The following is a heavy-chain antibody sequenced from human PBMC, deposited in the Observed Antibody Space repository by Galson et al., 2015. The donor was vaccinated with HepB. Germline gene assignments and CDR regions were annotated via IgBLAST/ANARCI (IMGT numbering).Heavy chain of an antibody. CDR3: ASSENDFWSGYPSAFDY. J-gene: IGHJ4*02. D-gene: IGHD3-3*01. CDR2: ISSSSYI. V-gene: IGHV3-21*01. CDR1: GFTFSSYS. Sequence: SLRLSCAASGFTFSSYSMNWVRQAPGKGLEWVPSISSSSYIYYADSVKGRFTISRDNAKNSLYLQMNSLRAEDTAVYYCASSENDFWSGYPSAFDYWGQGTLVTVSS.